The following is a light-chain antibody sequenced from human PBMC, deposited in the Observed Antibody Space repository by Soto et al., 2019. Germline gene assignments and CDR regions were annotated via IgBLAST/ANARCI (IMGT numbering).Light chain of an antibody. V-gene: IGKV3-20*01. CDR3: QQLNTYPVT. Sequence: EIVLTQSPGTLSWSPGERATLSGRASQTLASTYFAWYQQKPGQAPRLLIYGASTRATGIPDRFSGSGSGTDFTLSITSLQPEDFATYYCQQLNTYPVTFGGGTKVDI. CDR2: GAS. J-gene: IGKJ4*01. CDR1: QTLASTY.